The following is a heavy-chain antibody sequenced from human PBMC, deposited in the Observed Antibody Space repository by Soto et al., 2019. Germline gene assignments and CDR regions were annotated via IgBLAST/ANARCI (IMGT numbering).Heavy chain of an antibody. J-gene: IGHJ6*02. D-gene: IGHD3-3*01. CDR3: ATIYDLPFPYGMDV. V-gene: IGHV1-69*13. CDR2: IIPIFATA. Sequence: SVKLSCKASGGTFSSYAISWVRQAPGQGLEWMGGIIPIFATANYAQKFQGRVTITADESTSTAYMELSSLRSEDTAVYYCATIYDLPFPYGMDVWGQGTTVTGSS. CDR1: GGTFSSYA.